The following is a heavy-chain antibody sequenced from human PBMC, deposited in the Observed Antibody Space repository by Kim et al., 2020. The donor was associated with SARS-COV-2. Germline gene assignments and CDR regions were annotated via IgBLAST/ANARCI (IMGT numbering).Heavy chain of an antibody. V-gene: IGHV3-21*01. CDR3: ASGTAAAGTNY. D-gene: IGHD6-13*01. J-gene: IGHJ4*02. Sequence: GGSLRLSCAASGFTFSSYSMNWVRQAPGKGLEWVSSISSSSSYIYYADSVKGRFTISRDNAKNSLYLQMNSLRAEDTAVYYCASGTAAAGTNYWGQGTLVTVSS. CDR1: GFTFSSYS. CDR2: ISSSSSYI.